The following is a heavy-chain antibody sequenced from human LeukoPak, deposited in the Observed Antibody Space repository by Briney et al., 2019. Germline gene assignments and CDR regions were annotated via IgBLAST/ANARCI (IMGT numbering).Heavy chain of an antibody. CDR3: GRTTAGSGNWFDP. CDR2: IYSGGGT. V-gene: IGHV3-53*01. CDR1: GFTVTSNY. J-gene: IGHJ5*02. D-gene: IGHD6-13*01. Sequence: PGGSLRLSCAASGFTVTSNYMNWVRQAPGKGLEWVSVIYSGGGTYYADSVRGRFTISRENSENTVYLQMNSLRAEDTAVYYCGRTTAGSGNWFDPWGQGTLVTVSP.